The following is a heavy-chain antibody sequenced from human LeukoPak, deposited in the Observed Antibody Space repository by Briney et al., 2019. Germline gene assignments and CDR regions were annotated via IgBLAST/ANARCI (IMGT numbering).Heavy chain of an antibody. J-gene: IGHJ5*02. V-gene: IGHV1-24*01. D-gene: IGHD3-22*01. CDR3: ARDRTVLTMIVVVSNWFDP. Sequence: ASVKVSCKVSGYTLTELSMHWVRQAPGKGLEWMGGFDPEDGETIYAQKFQGRVTITADKSTSTAYMELSSLRSEDTAVYYCARDRTVLTMIVVVSNWFDPWGQGTLVTVSS. CDR1: GYTLTELS. CDR2: FDPEDGET.